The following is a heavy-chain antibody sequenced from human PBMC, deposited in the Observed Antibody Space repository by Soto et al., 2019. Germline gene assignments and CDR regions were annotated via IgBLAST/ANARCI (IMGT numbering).Heavy chain of an antibody. D-gene: IGHD7-27*01. CDR1: GGSISRGGYY. V-gene: IGHV4-30-2*01. Sequence: TSETLSLTCTVSGGSISRGGYYWSWIRQNPGKGLEWIGYIYHSGSTYYNPSLKSRVTISVDRSKNQFSLKLSSVTAADTAVYYCARVPGPWGQGTLVTVSS. CDR2: IYHSGST. J-gene: IGHJ5*02. CDR3: ARVPGP.